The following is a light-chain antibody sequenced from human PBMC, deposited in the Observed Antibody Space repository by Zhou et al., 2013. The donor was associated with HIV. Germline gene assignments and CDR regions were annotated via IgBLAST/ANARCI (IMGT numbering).Light chain of an antibody. CDR2: GAS. V-gene: IGKV1-9*01. J-gene: IGKJ5*01. CDR3: QQLSTYPIT. CDR1: QDISNS. Sequence: DIQLTQSPSFLSVSVGDRVTITCRASQDISNSLAWFQQRPGQAPKLLIYGASTLQPGVPSTFSGTGSGTEFSLTITSLQPEDFATYYCQQLSTYPITFGQGTRL.